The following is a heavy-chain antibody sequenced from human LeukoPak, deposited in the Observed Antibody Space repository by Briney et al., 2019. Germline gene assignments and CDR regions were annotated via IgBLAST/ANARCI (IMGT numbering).Heavy chain of an antibody. CDR2: ISSSSSTI. CDR3: ARDLPGYSGSRDNVDY. D-gene: IGHD1-26*01. J-gene: IGHJ4*02. CDR1: GFTFSSYS. Sequence: GGSLRLACAASGFTFSSYSMNWVGQAPGKGLEWVSYISSSSSTIYYADSVKGRFTISRDNAKNSLFLQTNSLRVEDTAVYYCARDLPGYSGSRDNVDYWGQGTLVTVSS. V-gene: IGHV3-48*01.